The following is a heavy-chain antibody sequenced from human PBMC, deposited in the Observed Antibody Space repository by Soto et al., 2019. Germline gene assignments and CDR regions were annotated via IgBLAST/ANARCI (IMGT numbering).Heavy chain of an antibody. J-gene: IGHJ3*02. CDR2: MNPNSGNT. CDR1: GYTFTSYD. D-gene: IGHD1-26*01. CDR3: ARESSRGAFDM. Sequence: QVQLVQSGAEVKKPGASVMVSCKTSGYTFTSYDINWVRQATGQGLEWMGWMNPNSGNTAYAQKFQSRITMTRNTTNSTADMELSSLRSENSGVYYCARESSRGAFDMWGQGTMVTVSS. V-gene: IGHV1-8*01.